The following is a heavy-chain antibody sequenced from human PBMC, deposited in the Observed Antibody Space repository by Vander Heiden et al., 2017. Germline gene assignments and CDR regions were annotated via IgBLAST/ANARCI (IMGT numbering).Heavy chain of an antibody. J-gene: IGHJ5*02. Sequence: QVQLQQWGAGLLKLSETLSRTCAVYAGSFSGYYCSWIRQPPGKGLEWIGEINHSGSTNYNPSLKSRVTISVDTSKNQFSLKLSSVTAADTAVYYCARGSVVVAATPAYGWFDPWGQGTLVTVSS. D-gene: IGHD2-15*01. CDR2: INHSGST. CDR1: AGSFSGYY. V-gene: IGHV4-34*01. CDR3: ARGSVVVAATPAYGWFDP.